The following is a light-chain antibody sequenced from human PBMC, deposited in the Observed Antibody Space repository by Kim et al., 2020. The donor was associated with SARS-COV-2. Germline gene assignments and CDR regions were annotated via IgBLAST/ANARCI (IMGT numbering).Light chain of an antibody. V-gene: IGLV3-1*01. CDR2: KDT. J-gene: IGLJ2*01. CDR1: KLGNKY. Sequence: SYELTQPPSVSVSPGQTASITCSGDKLGNKYVCWYQQKAGQSPDLVIYKDTKRPSGIPERFSGSNSGNTATLPISGTQAMDEADYYCQAWDSSTVIFGGGTQLTVL. CDR3: QAWDSSTVI.